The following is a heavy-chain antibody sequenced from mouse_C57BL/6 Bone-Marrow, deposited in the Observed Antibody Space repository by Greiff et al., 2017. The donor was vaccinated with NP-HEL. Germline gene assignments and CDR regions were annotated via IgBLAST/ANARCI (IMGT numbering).Heavy chain of an antibody. D-gene: IGHD4-1*01. CDR2: IDPENGDT. J-gene: IGHJ2*01. CDR1: GFNIKDDY. V-gene: IGHV14-4*01. CDR3: TTRNWDVDN. Sequence: VQLKQSGAELVRPGASVKLSCTASGFNIKDDYMHWVKQRPEQGLEWIGWIDPENGDTEYASKFQGKATITADTSSNTAYLQLSSLTSEDTAVYYCTTRNWDVDNGGKGTTLTVSS.